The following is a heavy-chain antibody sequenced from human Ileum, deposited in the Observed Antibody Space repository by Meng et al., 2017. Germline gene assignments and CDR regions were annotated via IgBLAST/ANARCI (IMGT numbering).Heavy chain of an antibody. J-gene: IGHJ4*02. Sequence: QVQLQPSVPGLVRPSQTLSLTCAVPGGSGSSNIAAWNWTRQSPMRGLEWLGRTYYRSKWYSQYAVSVKSRISITPDTSKNQFSLQMNSVTPEDTAVYYCASGSGSLDYWGPGTLVTVSS. CDR2: TYYRSKWYS. CDR1: GGSGSSNIAA. V-gene: IGHV6-1*01. D-gene: IGHD3-3*01. CDR3: ASGSGSLDY.